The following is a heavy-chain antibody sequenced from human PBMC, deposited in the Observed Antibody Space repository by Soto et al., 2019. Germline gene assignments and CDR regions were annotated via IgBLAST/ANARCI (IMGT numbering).Heavy chain of an antibody. Sequence: VQLVESGGGEVQPGRSLRLSCAASGFKYTDFALHWVRQAPGKGLEWVAIISYDGSDKYYADSVKGRFVISRDNPKNTLYLEMNSLRPEDTAVYFCARRAWDSYYAIDVWGQGTTVTVCS. CDR2: ISYDGSDK. CDR3: ARRAWDSYYAIDV. D-gene: IGHD3-22*01. J-gene: IGHJ6*02. CDR1: GFKYTDFA. V-gene: IGHV3-30*09.